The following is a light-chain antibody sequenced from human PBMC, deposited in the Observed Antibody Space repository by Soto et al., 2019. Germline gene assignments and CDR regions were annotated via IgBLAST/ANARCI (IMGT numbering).Light chain of an antibody. J-gene: IGKJ1*01. Sequence: DIQMTQSPSTLSGSVGDRVTITCRASQPISTYLAWYQQKPGQVPKLLIYGASILQSGVPSRFSGSGSGTDFTLTISSLQPEDVATYYCQKYNNAWTFGQGTKVDIK. V-gene: IGKV1-27*01. CDR2: GAS. CDR3: QKYNNAWT. CDR1: QPISTY.